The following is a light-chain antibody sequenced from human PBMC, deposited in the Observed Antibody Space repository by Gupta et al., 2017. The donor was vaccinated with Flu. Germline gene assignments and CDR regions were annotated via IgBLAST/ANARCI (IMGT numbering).Light chain of an antibody. V-gene: IGKV3-15*01. CDR3: QQYKNWPVT. Sequence: EIVMTQSPATLSVSPGERATLSCRATQSITSDLAWYQQRPGQAPRLLIYGASTRATGIPDRFSASGSGTEFTLTIGSLQSEDFAVYYCQQYKNWPVTFGQGTLMEIK. CDR1: QSITSD. J-gene: IGKJ5*01. CDR2: GAS.